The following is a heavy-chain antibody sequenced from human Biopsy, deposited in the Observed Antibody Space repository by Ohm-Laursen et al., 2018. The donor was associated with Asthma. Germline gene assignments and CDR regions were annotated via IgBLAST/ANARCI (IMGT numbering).Heavy chain of an antibody. V-gene: IGHV4-39*01. CDR2: ISYGGKT. CDR3: ARRITIFGVVQKDHGMDA. J-gene: IGHJ5*02. Sequence: SDTLSLTCTVSGGSMTPTSHYWDWIRQAPGKGLEWIGYISYGGKTSYNPPLKNRVTISRDTSKNQFSLRLTSVTAADTAVYFCARRITIFGVVQKDHGMDAWGQGTLVTVSS. CDR1: GGSMTPTSHY. D-gene: IGHD3-3*01.